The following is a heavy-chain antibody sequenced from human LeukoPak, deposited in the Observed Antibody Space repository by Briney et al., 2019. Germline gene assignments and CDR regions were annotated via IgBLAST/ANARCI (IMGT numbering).Heavy chain of an antibody. CDR1: GYTFISYG. D-gene: IGHD2-15*01. V-gene: IGHV1-18*01. CDR2: ISAYNGNT. CDR3: ARDEFDCSGGSCKFDY. J-gene: IGHJ4*02. Sequence: ASVKVSCKASGYTFISYGISWVRQAPGQGLEWMGWISAYNGNTNYAQKFQGRVTMTTDTSTSTAYMELSSLRSEDTAVYYCARDEFDCSGGSCKFDYWGQGTLVTVSS.